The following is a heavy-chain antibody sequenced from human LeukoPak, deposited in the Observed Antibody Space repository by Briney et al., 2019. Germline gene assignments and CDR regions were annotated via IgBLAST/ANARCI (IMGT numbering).Heavy chain of an antibody. J-gene: IGHJ2*01. CDR2: FGTAGDR. CDR1: GFTLSWYD. D-gene: IGHD2-21*01. Sequence: SGGSLRLSCAASGFTLSWYDIHWVRQPPGKGREWVAAFGTAGDRYYLASVKGLFTISRKDARNVFYLQLNRLRAGDTAVDYRARGAYGGDNWHFDLWGRGTLVTVSS. V-gene: IGHV3-13*01. CDR3: ARGAYGGDNWHFDL.